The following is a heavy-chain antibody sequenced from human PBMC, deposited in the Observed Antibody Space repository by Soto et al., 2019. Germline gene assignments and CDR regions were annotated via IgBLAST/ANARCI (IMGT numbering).Heavy chain of an antibody. CDR2: IIPIFDTS. CDR3: AMTLTLTSSGEFDAFDI. V-gene: IGHV1-69*15. D-gene: IGHD3-16*01. Sequence: QVQLVQSGAEVKKPGSSVKVSCKGSEGTFSKYAITWVRQAPGQGLEWMGTIIPIFDTSTNAQKFQGRVTITADESRITAYMEVSSLTSEETAVYYCAMTLTLTSSGEFDAFDIWGQGTMVTVSS. J-gene: IGHJ3*02. CDR1: EGTFSKYA.